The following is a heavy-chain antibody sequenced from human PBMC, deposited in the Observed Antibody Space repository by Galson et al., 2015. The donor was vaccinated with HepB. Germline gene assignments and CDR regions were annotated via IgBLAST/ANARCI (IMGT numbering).Heavy chain of an antibody. D-gene: IGHD3-9*01. V-gene: IGHV5-51*01. Sequence: QSGAEVKKPGESLKISCKGSGYSFTSYWIGWVRQMPGKGLEWMGIIYPGDSDTRYSPSFQGQVTISADKSISTAYLQWSSLKASDTAMYYCARGGDYDILTGYGPGWFDPWGQGTLVTVSS. CDR3: ARGGDYDILTGYGPGWFDP. CDR1: GYSFTSYW. J-gene: IGHJ5*02. CDR2: IYPGDSDT.